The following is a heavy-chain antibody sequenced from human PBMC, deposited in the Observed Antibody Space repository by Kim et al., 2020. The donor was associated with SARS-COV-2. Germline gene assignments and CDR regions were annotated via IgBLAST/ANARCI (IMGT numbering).Heavy chain of an antibody. J-gene: IGHJ6*01. D-gene: IGHD3-10*01. CDR2: IYSGGST. CDR3: SRVRVTTARGGSWANLYG. CDR1: GFTVSSNY. V-gene: IGHV3-66*01. Sequence: GGSLRLSCAASGFTVSSNYMSWVRQAPGKGLEWVSVIYSGGSTYYADSVKGRFTISRDNSKNTLYLQMNSLRAADTAVYYCSRVRVTTARGGSWANLYG.